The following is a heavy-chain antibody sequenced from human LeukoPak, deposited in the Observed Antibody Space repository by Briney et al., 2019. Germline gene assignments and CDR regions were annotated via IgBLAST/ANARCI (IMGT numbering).Heavy chain of an antibody. Sequence: ASVKVSCKASGCTFTSYAMHWVRQAPGQRLEWMGWINAGNGNTKYSQEFQGRVTITRDTSASTAYMELSSLRSEDMAVYYCARARYETRIWPKSRYDYYHYMDVWGKGTTVTVSS. D-gene: IGHD3-3*01. J-gene: IGHJ6*03. CDR3: ARARYETRIWPKSRYDYYHYMDV. CDR2: INAGNGNT. CDR1: GCTFTSYA. V-gene: IGHV1-3*03.